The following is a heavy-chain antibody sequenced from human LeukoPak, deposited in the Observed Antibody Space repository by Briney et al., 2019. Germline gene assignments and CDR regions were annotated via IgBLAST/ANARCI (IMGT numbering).Heavy chain of an antibody. V-gene: IGHV1-46*01. D-gene: IGHD7-27*01. J-gene: IGHJ4*02. CDR3: ARDLALGIGQYYFDY. CDR1: GYTFTSYY. CDR2: INPSGGST. Sequence: ASVKVSCKASGYTFTSYYMHWVRQAPGQGLEWMGIINPSGGSTSYAQKFQGRVTMTRDTSTSTLYMELSSLRSEDTAVYDCARDLALGIGQYYFDYWGQGTLVTVSS.